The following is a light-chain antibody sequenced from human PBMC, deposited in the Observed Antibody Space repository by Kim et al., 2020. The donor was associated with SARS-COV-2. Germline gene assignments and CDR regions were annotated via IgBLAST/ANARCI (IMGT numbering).Light chain of an antibody. J-gene: IGKJ1*01. V-gene: IGKV3-15*01. CDR1: QSVSSN. CDR3: QQYNKWPQT. CDR2: GAS. Sequence: VSPGERAPLTCGASQSVSSNLAWYQQKSGQAPRLLIYGASTKATGIPARFSGSGSGTEFTLTISSLQSEDFAVYYCQQYNKWPQTFGQGTKVDIK.